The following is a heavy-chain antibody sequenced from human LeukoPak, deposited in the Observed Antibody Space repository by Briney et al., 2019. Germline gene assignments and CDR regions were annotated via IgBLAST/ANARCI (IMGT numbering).Heavy chain of an antibody. CDR3: VRDHDTTLDY. D-gene: IGHD1-26*01. V-gene: IGHV1-2*02. J-gene: IGHJ4*02. Sequence: ASVKVSCKASGYSFIDYYLLCVRHAPGQRLEWMGWNNPHSGVTNYAQKFQGRVTMTRDTSISTAYMELSRLSSDDTAVYYCVRDHDTTLDYWGQGTLITVSS. CDR1: GYSFIDYY. CDR2: NNPHSGVT.